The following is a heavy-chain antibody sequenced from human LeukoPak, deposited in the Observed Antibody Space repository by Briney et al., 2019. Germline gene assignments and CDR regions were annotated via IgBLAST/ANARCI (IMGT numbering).Heavy chain of an antibody. Sequence: GGSLRLSCAASGFTFDEYGMNWVRQAPGKGLEWVSGLNWSGGSTYYADSVKGRFTISRDNAKSVLYLQMNSLSAEDTAFYYCARNQGRMGAAVYWGQGTLVTVSS. CDR2: LNWSGGST. D-gene: IGHD1-26*01. CDR1: GFTFDEYG. J-gene: IGHJ4*02. V-gene: IGHV3-20*04. CDR3: ARNQGRMGAAVY.